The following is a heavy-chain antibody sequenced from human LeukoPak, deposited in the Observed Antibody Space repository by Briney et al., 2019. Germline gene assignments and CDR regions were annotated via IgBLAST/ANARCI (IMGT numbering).Heavy chain of an antibody. Sequence: TGGSLRLSCAASGFTFSSYAMSWVRQAPGKGLEWVSAISGSGGSTYYADSVKGRFTISRDNSKNTLYLQMNSLRAEDTAVYYSAKGIVGATRKINFFDYWGQGTLVTVSS. CDR2: ISGSGGST. CDR3: AKGIVGATRKINFFDY. V-gene: IGHV3-23*01. CDR1: GFTFSSYA. J-gene: IGHJ4*02. D-gene: IGHD1-26*01.